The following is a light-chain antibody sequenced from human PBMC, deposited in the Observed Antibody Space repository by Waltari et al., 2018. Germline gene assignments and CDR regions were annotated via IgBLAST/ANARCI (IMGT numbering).Light chain of an antibody. CDR3: FSAADNNRV. V-gene: IGLV3-27*01. Sequence: SYELTQLSPVSVSPGQTARITCSGDLLANKSARWFQQKPGRATVLVIHKDSERPSGIPVRFSGSSSGTTVTLSISGAHVEDEAYNYCFSAADNNRVFGGGTRRTVL. CDR1: LLANKS. J-gene: IGLJ2*01. CDR2: KDS.